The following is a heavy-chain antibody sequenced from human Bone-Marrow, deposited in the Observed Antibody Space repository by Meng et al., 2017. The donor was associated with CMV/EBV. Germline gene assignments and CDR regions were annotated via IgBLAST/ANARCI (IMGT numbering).Heavy chain of an antibody. V-gene: IGHV1-46*01. J-gene: IGHJ6*02. CDR3: AFGYLPYYYDGMDV. Sequence: ASVKVSCKASGYTFTGYYMHWVRQAPGQGLEWMGIINPRGGSTSYAQKFQGRVTMTRYTSTSTVYMELSSLRSEDTAVYYCAFGYLPYYYDGMDVWGQGTTVTVSS. D-gene: IGHD2-2*03. CDR2: INPRGGST. CDR1: GYTFTGYY.